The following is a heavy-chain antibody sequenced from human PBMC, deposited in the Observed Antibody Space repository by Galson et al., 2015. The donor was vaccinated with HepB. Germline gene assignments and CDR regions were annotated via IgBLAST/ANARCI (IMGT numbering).Heavy chain of an antibody. CDR2: IYSGGST. J-gene: IGHJ6*02. V-gene: IGHV3-53*01. CDR3: ARDQVKGLHYYYYGMDV. Sequence: SLRLSCAASGFTVSSNYMSWVRQAPGKGLEWVSVIYSGGSTYYADSVKGRFTISRDNSKNTLYLQMNSLRAEDTAVYYCARDQVKGLHYYYYGMDVWGQGTTVTVSS. CDR1: GFTVSSNY. D-gene: IGHD5-18*01.